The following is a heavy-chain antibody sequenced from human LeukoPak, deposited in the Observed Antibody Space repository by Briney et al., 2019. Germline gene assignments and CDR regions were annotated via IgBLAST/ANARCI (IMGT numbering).Heavy chain of an antibody. J-gene: IGHJ1*01. CDR2: ISYDGSNK. CDR1: GFTFSSYA. D-gene: IGHD6-13*01. Sequence: GGSLRLSCAASGFTFSSYAMHWVRQAPGKGLEWVAVISYDGSNKYYADSVKGRFTISRDNSKNTLYLQMNSLRAEDTAVYYCARDGGSWSLQHWGQGTLVTVSS. CDR3: ARDGGSWSLQH. V-gene: IGHV3-30-3*01.